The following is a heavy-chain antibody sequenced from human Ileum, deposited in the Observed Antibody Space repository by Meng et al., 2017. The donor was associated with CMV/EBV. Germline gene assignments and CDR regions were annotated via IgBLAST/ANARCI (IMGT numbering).Heavy chain of an antibody. CDR1: GRSFSTFY. CDR3: ARGVYDFWGGYSAIFDY. J-gene: IGHJ4*02. CDR2: IYYSDTT. D-gene: IGHD3-3*01. Sequence: SETLSLTCTVSGRSFSTFYLSWVRQPPGEGLGWVGYIYYSDTTNFNPALKTRVTISVDTSKNQFSLRLTSVTAADTAVDYCARGVYDFWGGYSAIFDYWGQGIPVTVSS. V-gene: IGHV4-59*01.